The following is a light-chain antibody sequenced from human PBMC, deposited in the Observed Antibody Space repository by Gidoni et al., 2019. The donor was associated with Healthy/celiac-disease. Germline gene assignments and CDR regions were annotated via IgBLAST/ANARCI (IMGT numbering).Light chain of an antibody. CDR3: QQYDNFYT. V-gene: IGKV1-33*01. CDR2: DAS. J-gene: IGKJ2*01. CDR1: QDISNY. Sequence: DIQMTQSPSSLSASVGDRVTITCQASQDISNYLNWYQQKPGKAPKLLIYDASNLETGVPSRFSGSGSGTDFTFTISRLQPEDIATYYCQQYDNFYTFGQGTKLEIK.